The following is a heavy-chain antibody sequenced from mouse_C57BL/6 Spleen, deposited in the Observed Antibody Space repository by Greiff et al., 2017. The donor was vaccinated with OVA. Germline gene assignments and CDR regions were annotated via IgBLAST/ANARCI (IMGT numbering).Heavy chain of an antibody. J-gene: IGHJ3*01. D-gene: IGHD3-2*02. Sequence: EVMLVESGGGLVKPGGSLKLSCAASGFTFSSYAMSWVRQTPEKRLEWVATLSDGGSYTYYPDNVKGRFTISRDNAKNNLYLQMSHLKSEDTAMYYCAREGYSSGPFAYWGQGTLVTVSA. CDR3: AREGYSSGPFAY. CDR1: GFTFSSYA. CDR2: LSDGGSYT. V-gene: IGHV5-4*01.